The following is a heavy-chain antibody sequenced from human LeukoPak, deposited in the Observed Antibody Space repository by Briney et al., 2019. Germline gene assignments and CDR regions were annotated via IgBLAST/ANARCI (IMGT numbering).Heavy chain of an antibody. CDR3: ARAVFTPSRLDV. V-gene: IGHV3-53*01. CDR1: GFAVSSNY. J-gene: IGHJ6*02. CDR2: FYPGGDI. Sequence: GGSLRLSCVVSGFAVSSNYMAWVRQAPGRGLEWVSVFYPGGDIDYADSVKGRFTISRDNSKNTLYLQMSSLRADDTAVYYCARAVFTPSRLDVWGQGTTVTVSS.